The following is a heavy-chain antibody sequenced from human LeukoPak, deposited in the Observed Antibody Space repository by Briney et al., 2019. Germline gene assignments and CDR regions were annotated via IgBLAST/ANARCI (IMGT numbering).Heavy chain of an antibody. CDR2: IKQDGSEK. CDR3: ARGGRVDAFDI. Sequence: AGSLRLSCAASGFTFSSYWMSWVRQAPGKGLEWVAKIKQDGSEKYYVDSVKGRFTISRDNAKNSLYLQMNSLRAEDTAVYYCARGGRVDAFDIWGQGTMVTVSS. CDR1: GFTFSSYW. V-gene: IGHV3-7*01. J-gene: IGHJ3*02.